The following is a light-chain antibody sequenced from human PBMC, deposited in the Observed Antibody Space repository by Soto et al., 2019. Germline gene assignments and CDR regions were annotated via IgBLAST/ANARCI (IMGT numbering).Light chain of an antibody. CDR1: QSVSSN. CDR2: GAS. V-gene: IGKV3-15*01. Sequence: EIVMTQSPATLSVSPGERATLSCRASQSVSSNLAWYQQKPGQAPRLLIYGASTRATGIPARFSGSGSGTEFTLTISSLQSEDFAFFYCQPYNNSLSATFTQG. CDR3: QPYNNSLSAT. J-gene: IGKJ1*01.